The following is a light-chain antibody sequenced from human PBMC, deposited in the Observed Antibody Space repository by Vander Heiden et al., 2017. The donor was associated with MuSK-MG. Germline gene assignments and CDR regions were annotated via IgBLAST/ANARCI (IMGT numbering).Light chain of an antibody. V-gene: IGLV3-19*01. CDR3: SYRDTDGLVV. CDR2: GQN. CDR1: SRRIYY. Sequence: SFELTQDPAVSVALGQTVRITCQGESRRIYYANWYQQKPGQAPVVVGYGQNSRPSGVPDRVSGSSSGTSASFTITGAEAEDEAYYVCSYRDTDGLVVFGPGTKVTVL. J-gene: IGLJ1*01.